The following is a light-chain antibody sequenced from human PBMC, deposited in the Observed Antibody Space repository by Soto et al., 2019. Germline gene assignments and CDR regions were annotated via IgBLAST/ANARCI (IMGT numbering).Light chain of an antibody. Sequence: DIQMTQSPTSLAASVGDRVTITCRASETVSKYVNWYQQKPGKAPNLLIYAASSLHIGVPSRFSGSGSGTDFTLTNTSLQPEDFANYYCQPSYSAPQYTGGQGTKLEIK. V-gene: IGKV1-39*01. J-gene: IGKJ2*01. CDR3: QPSYSAPQYT. CDR2: AAS. CDR1: ETVSKY.